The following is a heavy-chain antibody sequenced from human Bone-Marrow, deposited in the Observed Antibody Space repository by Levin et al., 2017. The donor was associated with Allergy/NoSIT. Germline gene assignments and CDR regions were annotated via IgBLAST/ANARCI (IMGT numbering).Heavy chain of an antibody. CDR2: INPSGGST. J-gene: IGHJ3*02. CDR3: ARSGYCSGGSCYSPRTRPFDI. V-gene: IGHV1-46*01. D-gene: IGHD2-15*01. CDR1: GYTFTSYY. Sequence: GASVKVSCKASGYTFTSYYMHWVRQAPGQGLEWMGIINPSGGSTSYAQKFQGRVTMTRDTSTSTVYMELSSLRSEDTAVYYCARSGYCSGGSCYSPRTRPFDIWGQGTMVTVSS.